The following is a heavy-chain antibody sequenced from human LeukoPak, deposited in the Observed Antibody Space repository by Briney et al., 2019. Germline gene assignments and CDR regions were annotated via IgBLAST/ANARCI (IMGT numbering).Heavy chain of an antibody. D-gene: IGHD2-8*01. Sequence: GGSLRLSCVVSGFSFSDSYMTWIRQTPGKGLEWLAYISGSGSDIYYADSVKGRFTISRDNAKNSLYLQMNSLRPEDTALYYCSTDPRLLIYWGHGTLVAVSS. V-gene: IGHV3-11*01. J-gene: IGHJ4*01. CDR3: STDPRLLIY. CDR2: ISGSGSDI. CDR1: GFSFSDSY.